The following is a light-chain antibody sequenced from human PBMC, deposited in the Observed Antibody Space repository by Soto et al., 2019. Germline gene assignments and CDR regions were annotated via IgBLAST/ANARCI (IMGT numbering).Light chain of an antibody. CDR3: QQLCTYPLT. J-gene: IGKJ4*01. CDR2: AAS. Sequence: DTQLTQSPSFLSASVGDRVTIACRASQDVSRSVGWYQQKPGTAPKLLISAASTLNSGVPSRFSGSGSGTDFTLTISSLQPEDFATYYCQQLCTYPLTFCGGTKVEI. V-gene: IGKV1-9*01. CDR1: QDVSRS.